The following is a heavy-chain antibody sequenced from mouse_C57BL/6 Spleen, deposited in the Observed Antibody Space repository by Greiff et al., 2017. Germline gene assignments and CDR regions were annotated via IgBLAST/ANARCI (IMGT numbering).Heavy chain of an antibody. CDR2: IHPNSGST. J-gene: IGHJ1*03. CDR1: GYTFTSYW. D-gene: IGHD1-1*01. CDR3: ASIYEYFDV. Sequence: QVQLQQPGAELVKPGASVTLSCKASGYTFTSYWMHWVKQRPGQGLEWIGMIHPNSGSTNYNEKFKSKAPLTVDKSSSTAYMQLSSLTSEDSAVYYCASIYEYFDVWGTGTTVTVSS. V-gene: IGHV1-64*01.